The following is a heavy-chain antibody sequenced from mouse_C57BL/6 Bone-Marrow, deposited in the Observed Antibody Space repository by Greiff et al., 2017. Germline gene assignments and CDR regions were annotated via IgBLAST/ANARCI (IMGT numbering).Heavy chain of an antibody. CDR3: TRGLLRSWYFDV. V-gene: IGHV1-5*01. D-gene: IGHD2-3*01. CDR1: GYTFTSYW. J-gene: IGHJ1*03. Sequence: VQLQQSGTVLARPGASVKMSCKTSGYTFTSYWMHWVKQRPGQGLEWIGAIYPGHSDTSYNQKFKGKAKLTAVTSASTAYMELSSLTNEDSAVYYCTRGLLRSWYFDVWGTGTTVTVSS. CDR2: IYPGHSDT.